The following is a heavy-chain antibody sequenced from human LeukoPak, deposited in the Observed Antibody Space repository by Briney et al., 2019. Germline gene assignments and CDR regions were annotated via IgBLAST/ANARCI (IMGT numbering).Heavy chain of an antibody. CDR3: ARLLGVVVTARYSDY. D-gene: IGHD2-21*02. Sequence: PGGSLRLSCAASGFTFSSYSMNWVRRAPGKGLEWVSHIGSSSRTIYYADSVKGRFTISRDNAKNSLYLQMDSLRAEDTAVYYCARLLGVVVTARYSDYWGQGTPVTVSS. CDR2: IGSSSRTI. CDR1: GFTFSSYS. V-gene: IGHV3-48*01. J-gene: IGHJ4*02.